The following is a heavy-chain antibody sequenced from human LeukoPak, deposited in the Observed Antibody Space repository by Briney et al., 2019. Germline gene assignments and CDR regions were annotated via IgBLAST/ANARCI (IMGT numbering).Heavy chain of an antibody. J-gene: IGHJ4*02. CDR3: ARRIQGMARNYYDF. Sequence: GGSLRLSCTASGFTFSSYWMHWVRRASGKGLVWVSRINSDGGSTSYADSVKGRFTISRDNAKNTLYLQMNSLSAEDTALYYCARRIQGMARNYYDFWGQGTLVTVSS. V-gene: IGHV3-74*01. CDR1: GFTFSSYW. D-gene: IGHD5-24*01. CDR2: INSDGGST.